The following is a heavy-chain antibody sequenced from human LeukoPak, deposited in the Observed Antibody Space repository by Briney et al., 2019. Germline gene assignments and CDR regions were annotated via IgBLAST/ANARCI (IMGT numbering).Heavy chain of an antibody. CDR3: AKDRDGYNGNFDY. J-gene: IGHJ4*02. CDR2: IKRDGNEK. D-gene: IGHD5-24*01. V-gene: IGHV3-7*03. CDR1: RFTFSSYV. Sequence: GGSLRLSCAASRFTFSSYVMSWVRQAPGKGLEWVANIKRDGNEKFYADSVKGRFTISRDNAKNSLYLQMNSLRAEDTALYYCAKDRDGYNGNFDYWGQGNLVTVSS.